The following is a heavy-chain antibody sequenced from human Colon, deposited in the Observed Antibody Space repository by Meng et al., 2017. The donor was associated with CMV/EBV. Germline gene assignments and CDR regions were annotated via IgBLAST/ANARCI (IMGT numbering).Heavy chain of an antibody. CDR2: IYSGGST. CDR1: GFTVSSNY. D-gene: IGHD2-8*01. CDR3: ARSLQCTNPNCNDPAY. Sequence: GGSLRLSCAASGFTVSSNYMSWVRQAPGKGLEWVSVIYSGGSTYYADSVKGRFTISTDDTKNSLYLQMNSLGAEDTAVYYCARSLQCTNPNCNDPAYWGQGTLVTVSS. V-gene: IGHV3-66*01. J-gene: IGHJ4*02.